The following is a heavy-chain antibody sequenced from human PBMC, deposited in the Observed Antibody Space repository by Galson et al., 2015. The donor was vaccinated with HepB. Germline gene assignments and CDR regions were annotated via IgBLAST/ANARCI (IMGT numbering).Heavy chain of an antibody. Sequence: SCKASGYTFTSYGISWVRQAPGQGLEWMGWISAYNGNTNYAQKLQGRVTMTTDTSTSTAYMELRSLRSDDTAVYYCARDRGWIQLPDAFDIWGQGTMVTVSS. CDR2: ISAYNGNT. D-gene: IGHD5-18*01. CDR1: GYTFTSYG. CDR3: ARDRGWIQLPDAFDI. J-gene: IGHJ3*02. V-gene: IGHV1-18*04.